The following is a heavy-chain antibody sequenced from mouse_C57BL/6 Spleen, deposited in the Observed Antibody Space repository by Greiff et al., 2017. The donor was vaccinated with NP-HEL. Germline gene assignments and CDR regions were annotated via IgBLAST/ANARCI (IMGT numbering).Heavy chain of an antibody. CDR2: IYPGSGST. V-gene: IGHV1-55*01. D-gene: IGHD1-1*01. CDR3: ARSPDYYGSSPYFDV. CDR1: GYTFTSYW. J-gene: IGHJ1*03. Sequence: VQLQQPGAELVKPGASVKMSCKASGYTFTSYWITWVKQRPGQGLEWIGDIYPGSGSTNYNEKFKSKATLTVDTSSSTAYMQLSSLTSEDSAVYYCARSPDYYGSSPYFDVWGTGTTVTVSS.